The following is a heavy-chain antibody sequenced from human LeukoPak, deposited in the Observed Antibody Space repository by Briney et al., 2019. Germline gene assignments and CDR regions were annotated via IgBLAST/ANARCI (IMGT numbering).Heavy chain of an antibody. CDR2: IVVGSGNT. Sequence: TSVKVSCKASGFTFTSSAMQWVRQARGQRLEWIGWIVVGSGNTNYAQKFQERVTITRDMSTSTVYMELSSLRSEDTAVYYCAGFTDGYSSGLYWGQGTLVTVSS. CDR3: AGFTDGYSSGLY. CDR1: GFTFTSSA. J-gene: IGHJ4*02. D-gene: IGHD6-19*01. V-gene: IGHV1-58*02.